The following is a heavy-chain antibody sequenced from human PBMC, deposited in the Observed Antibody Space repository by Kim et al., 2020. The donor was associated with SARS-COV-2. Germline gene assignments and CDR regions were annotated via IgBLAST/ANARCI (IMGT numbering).Heavy chain of an antibody. CDR3: ARGRGLWFGELRNYYLDY. Sequence: GGSLRLSCAASGFTFSSYAMHWVRQAPGKGLEWVAVISYDGSNKYYADSVKGRFTISRDNSKNTLYLQMNSLRAEDTAVYYCARGRGLWFGELRNYYLDYWGQGTLVTVSS. CDR1: GFTFSSYA. CDR2: ISYDGSNK. J-gene: IGHJ4*02. V-gene: IGHV3-30*04. D-gene: IGHD3-10*01.